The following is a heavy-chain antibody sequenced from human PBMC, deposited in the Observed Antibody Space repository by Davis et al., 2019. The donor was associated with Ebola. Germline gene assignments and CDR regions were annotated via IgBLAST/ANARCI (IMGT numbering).Heavy chain of an antibody. CDR3: ARELFDFWSGYIYYYYGMDV. CDR1: GFTFDDYA. V-gene: IGHV3-21*01. J-gene: IGHJ6*02. D-gene: IGHD3-3*01. Sequence: PGGSLRLSCAASGFTFDDYAMHWVRQAPGKGLEWVSSISSSSSYIYYADSVKGRFTISRDNAKNSLYLQMNSLRAEDTAVYYCARELFDFWSGYIYYYYGMDVWGQGTTVTVSS. CDR2: ISSSSSYI.